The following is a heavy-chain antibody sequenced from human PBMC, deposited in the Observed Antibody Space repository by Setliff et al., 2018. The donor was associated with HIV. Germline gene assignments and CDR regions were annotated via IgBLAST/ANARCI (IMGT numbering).Heavy chain of an antibody. CDR3: ARDMFEIWERSLAKGDEFDP. J-gene: IGHJ5*02. Sequence: ASVKVSCKASGYTFIGHYIHWVRQAPGQGLEWMGWINPNSGDTKYAQKFQDRVSLTRDTSLSTAYMELSSLTSDDTAIYYCARDMFEIWERSLAKGDEFDPWGQGSLVTGLL. V-gene: IGHV1-2*02. D-gene: IGHD3-10*02. CDR2: INPNSGDT. CDR1: GYTFIGHY.